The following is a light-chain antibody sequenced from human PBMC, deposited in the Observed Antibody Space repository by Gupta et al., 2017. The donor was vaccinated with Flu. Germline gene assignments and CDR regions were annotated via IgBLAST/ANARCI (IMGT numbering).Light chain of an antibody. CDR1: QSISGGN. J-gene: IGKJ3*01. CDR3: QYSISAPPLII. V-gene: IGKV3-20*01. Sequence: ATLSCRASQSISGGNLAWYQQRPAQAPRLLIYGAYYRAAGISDRFSGGGSGRDFTLTINRLAPEDFAVYYCQYSISAPPLIIFGPGTKVDVK. CDR2: GAY.